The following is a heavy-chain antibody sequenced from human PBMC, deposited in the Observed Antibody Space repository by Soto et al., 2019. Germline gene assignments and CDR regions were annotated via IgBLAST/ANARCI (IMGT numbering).Heavy chain of an antibody. CDR2: IIPILGIA. CDR3: ANSITIFGVVINANYYMDV. Sequence: SVKVSCKASGGTFSSYTISWVRQAPGQGLEWMGRIIPILGIANYAQKFQGRVTITADKSTSTAYMELSSLRSEDTAVYYCANSITIFGVVINANYYMDVWGKGTTVTVSS. V-gene: IGHV1-69*02. CDR1: GGTFSSYT. J-gene: IGHJ6*03. D-gene: IGHD3-3*01.